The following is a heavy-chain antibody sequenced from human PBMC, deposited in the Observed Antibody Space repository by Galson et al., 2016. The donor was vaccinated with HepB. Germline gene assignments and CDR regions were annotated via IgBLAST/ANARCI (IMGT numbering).Heavy chain of an antibody. CDR2: ITSSSYI. J-gene: IGHJ6*02. CDR3: ARRTQLLPAPFHLYYYGMDV. D-gene: IGHD1-26*01. Sequence: SLRLSCAVPGFTFRSYSMNWVRQAPGQGLEWVSFITSSSYIYYADSVKGRFTISRDNSKNSLYLQMNSLRAEDTAVYYYARRTQLLPAPFHLYYYGMDVWGQGTTVTVSS. CDR1: GFTFRSYS. V-gene: IGHV3-21*01.